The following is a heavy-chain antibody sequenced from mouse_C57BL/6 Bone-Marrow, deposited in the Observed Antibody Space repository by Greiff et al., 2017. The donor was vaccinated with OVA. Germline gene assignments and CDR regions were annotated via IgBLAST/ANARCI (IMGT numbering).Heavy chain of an antibody. CDR2: IRSKSSNYAT. J-gene: IGHJ2*01. V-gene: IGHV10-3*01. Sequence: EVQLQQSGGGLVQPKGSLKLSCAASGFTFNTYAMHWVRQAPGKGLEWVARIRSKSSNYATYYADSVKDRFTISRDDSQSMLYLQMNNLKTEDTAMYYCVRGEGYYYGSSYDYWGQGTTLTVSS. D-gene: IGHD1-1*01. CDR1: GFTFNTYA. CDR3: VRGEGYYYGSSYDY.